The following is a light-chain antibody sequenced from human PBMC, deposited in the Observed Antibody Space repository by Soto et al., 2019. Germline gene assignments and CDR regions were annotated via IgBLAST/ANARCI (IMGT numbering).Light chain of an antibody. Sequence: DIQMTQSPSSLSASVGDRVTITCRASQSIRSYLNWYQQKPGKAPKLLIYAASSLQSGVPSRFSGSGSGTDFTLTISSLQPEDFATYYCQQSYSTPLYTFGKGTKLEIK. J-gene: IGKJ2*01. CDR2: AAS. CDR1: QSIRSY. V-gene: IGKV1-39*01. CDR3: QQSYSTPLYT.